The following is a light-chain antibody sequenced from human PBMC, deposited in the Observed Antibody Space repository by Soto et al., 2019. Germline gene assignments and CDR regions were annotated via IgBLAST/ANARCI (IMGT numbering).Light chain of an antibody. CDR1: QTSTTW. CDR3: QPYESYWT. CDR2: QTS. V-gene: IGKV1-5*03. Sequence: DIQMTQSPATLSASVGDRVTITCRASQTSTTWLAWYQQKPGQAPKVLIYQTSSLESGVPSRFSGSGSGTEFTLPINGLQPDDFATYYCQPYESYWTFGQGTKVEI. J-gene: IGKJ1*01.